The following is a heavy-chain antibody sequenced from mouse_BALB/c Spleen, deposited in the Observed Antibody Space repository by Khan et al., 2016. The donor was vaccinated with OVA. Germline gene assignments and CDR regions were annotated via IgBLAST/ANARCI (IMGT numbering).Heavy chain of an antibody. V-gene: IGHV14-3*02. CDR3: ARDDWDVFAY. CDR1: GFNIKDTY. Sequence: VQLQQSGAELVKPGASVKLSCSASGFNIKDTYMHWVKQRPEQGLDWIGRIDPANGNTKYDPKFQGKATLTADTSSNTAYLQVSSLTSEDTADYYCARDDWDVFAYWGQGTLVTVSA. J-gene: IGHJ3*01. D-gene: IGHD4-1*01. CDR2: IDPANGNT.